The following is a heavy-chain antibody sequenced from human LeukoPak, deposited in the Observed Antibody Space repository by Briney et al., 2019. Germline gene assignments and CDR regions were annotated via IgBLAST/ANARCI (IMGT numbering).Heavy chain of an antibody. CDR2: IYYSGST. V-gene: IGHV4-59*01. CDR3: ASSSRGVRTFDY. CDR1: GGSISSYY. Sequence: SETLSLTCIVSGGSISSYYWSWIRQPPGKGLEWIGYIYYSGSTNYNPSLKSRVTISVDTSKNQFSLKLSSVTAADTAVYYCASSSRGVRTFDYWGQGTLVTVSS. D-gene: IGHD1-1*01. J-gene: IGHJ4*02.